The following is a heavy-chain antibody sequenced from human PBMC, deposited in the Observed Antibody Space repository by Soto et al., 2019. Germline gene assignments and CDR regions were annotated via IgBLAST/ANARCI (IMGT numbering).Heavy chain of an antibody. D-gene: IGHD3-22*01. J-gene: IGHJ4*02. CDR3: AREGEYYYDSSGYYSGYYFDY. V-gene: IGHV3-33*01. Sequence: QVQLVESGGGVVQPGRSLRLSCAASGFPFSTSGMHRSRQAPGKGLKWLAVIWDAGSNKYYADSVKGRFTNSRDNSKNTVDLQMNSLRAEDTAVYYCAREGEYYYDSSGYYSGYYFDYWGQGTLVTVSS. CDR2: IWDAGSNK. CDR1: GFPFSTSG.